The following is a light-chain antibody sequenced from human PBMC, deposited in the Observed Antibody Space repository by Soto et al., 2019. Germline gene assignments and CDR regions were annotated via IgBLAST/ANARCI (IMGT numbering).Light chain of an antibody. CDR2: KAS. J-gene: IGKJ1*01. V-gene: IGKV1-5*03. CDR1: QSISSW. Sequence: DIQMTRSPSTLSASVGDRVTITCRASQSISSWLAWYQQKPGKAPKLLIYKASSLESGVPSRFSGSGSGTEFTLTISRLQPDDFATYYCQQYNSWTFGQGTKVEIK. CDR3: QQYNSWT.